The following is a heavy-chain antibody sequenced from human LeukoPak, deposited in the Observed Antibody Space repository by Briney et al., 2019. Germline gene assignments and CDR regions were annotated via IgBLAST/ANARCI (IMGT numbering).Heavy chain of an antibody. CDR2: ISGSGGST. CDR1: GFTFSSHA. J-gene: IGHJ6*02. CDR3: ARGLAGAHRIMDV. V-gene: IGHV3-23*01. Sequence: GGSLRLSCAASGFTFSSHAMSWVRQAPGKGLEWVSAISGSGGSTYYADSVKGRFTISRDNAKNTLYLQMKSLRAEDAAIYYCARGLAGAHRIMDVWGQGTTVTVS. D-gene: IGHD6-19*01.